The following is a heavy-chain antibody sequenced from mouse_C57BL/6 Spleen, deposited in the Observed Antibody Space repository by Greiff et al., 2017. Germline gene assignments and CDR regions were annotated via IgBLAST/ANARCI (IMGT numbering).Heavy chain of an antibody. CDR2: IWSGGST. V-gene: IGHV2-2*01. CDR1: GFSLTSYG. J-gene: IGHJ1*03. CDR3: ARRNGDWYFDV. Sequence: QVQLKESGPGLVQPSQSLSITCTVSGFSLTSYGVHWVRQSPGKGLEWLGVIWSGGSTDCNAAFISRLSISKDNSKSQFFFKMNRLQADDTAIYYCARRNGDWYFDVWGTGTTVTVSS.